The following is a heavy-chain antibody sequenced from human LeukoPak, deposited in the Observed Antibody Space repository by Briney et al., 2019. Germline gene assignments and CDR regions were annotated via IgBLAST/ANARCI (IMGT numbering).Heavy chain of an antibody. CDR1: GGSISVTYY. CDR2: IYYTGTT. D-gene: IGHD3-16*01. J-gene: IGHJ3*01. V-gene: IGHV4-59*08. CDR3: ARRWVYDKRAFDA. Sequence: SETLSLTCTVYGGSISVTYYWSWIRQPPGKGLEWIGYIYYTGTTDSNPSLKSRVTISLDTSKNQFSLNLSSVTAADTAVYYCARRWVYDKRAFDAWGQGTMVTVSS.